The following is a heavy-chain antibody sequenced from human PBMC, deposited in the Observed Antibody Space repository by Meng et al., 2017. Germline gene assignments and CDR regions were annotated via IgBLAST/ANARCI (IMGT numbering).Heavy chain of an antibody. D-gene: IGHD2-2*01. V-gene: IGHV4-59*12. CDR1: GGSISSYY. CDR3: ARLYCSSTSCYEDY. J-gene: IGHJ4*02. Sequence: SETLSLTCTVSGGSISSYYWSWIRQPPGKGLEWIGYIYYSGSTNYNPSLKSRVTISVDTSKNQFSLKLSSVTAADTAVYYCARLYCSSTSCYEDYWGQGTLVTVS. CDR2: IYYSGST.